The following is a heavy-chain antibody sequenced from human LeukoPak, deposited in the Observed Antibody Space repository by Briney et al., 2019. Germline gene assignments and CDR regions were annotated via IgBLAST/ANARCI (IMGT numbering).Heavy chain of an antibody. CDR2: ISASGHST. CDR3: VRCTFVLHKRCSAFDV. J-gene: IGHJ3*01. Sequence: GGSLRLSCAASGFIFDNFGMTWVRQAAGKGLEWVSRISASGHSTTYADSVKGRITISRDNSKNTLFLQMNSLRAEDTAVYYCVRCTFVLHKRCSAFDVWGQGTMVTVSA. D-gene: IGHD2-8*01. CDR1: GFIFDNFG. V-gene: IGHV3-23*01.